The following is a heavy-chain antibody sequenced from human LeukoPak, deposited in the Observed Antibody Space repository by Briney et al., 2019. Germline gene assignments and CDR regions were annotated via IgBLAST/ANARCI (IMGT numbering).Heavy chain of an antibody. D-gene: IGHD5-12*01. J-gene: IGHJ4*02. V-gene: IGHV3-21*01. CDR3: ARVRVAVATTSGYFDY. Sequence: GGSLRLSCAASGFTFSSYSMNWVRQAPGKGLEWVSSISSSSSYIYYADSVKGRFTISRDNAKNSLYLQMNSLRAEDTAVYYCARVRVAVATTSGYFDYWGQGTLVTVSS. CDR1: GFTFSSYS. CDR2: ISSSSSYI.